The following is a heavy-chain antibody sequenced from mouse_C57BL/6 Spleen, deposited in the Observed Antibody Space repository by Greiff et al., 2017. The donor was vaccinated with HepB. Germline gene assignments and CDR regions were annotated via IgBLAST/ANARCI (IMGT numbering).Heavy chain of an antibody. CDR1: GYAFSSSW. V-gene: IGHV1-82*01. J-gene: IGHJ1*03. D-gene: IGHD1-1*01. Sequence: VQLQQSGPELVKPGASVKISCKASGYAFSSSWMNWVKQRPGKGLEWIGRIYPGDGDTNYNGKFKGKATLTADKSSSTAYMQLSSLTSEDSAVCCGGGVFTTVVGGYFDVWGTGTTVTVSS. CDR3: GGVFTTVVGGYFDV. CDR2: IYPGDGDT.